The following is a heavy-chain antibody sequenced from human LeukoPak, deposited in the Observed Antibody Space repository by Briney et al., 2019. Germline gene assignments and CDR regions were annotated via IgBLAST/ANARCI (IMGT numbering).Heavy chain of an antibody. J-gene: IGHJ4*02. CDR1: GFTFSSYW. CDR2: ISSDGSST. Sequence: PGGSLRLSCAASGFTFSSYWMHWVRQAPGKGLVWVSRISSDGSSTNYADSVKGRFTISRDSAKNTLYLQMNSLRAEDTAVYYCVKRWTGTTIGQQDYWGQGTLVTVSS. CDR3: VKRWTGTTIGQQDY. V-gene: IGHV3-74*01. D-gene: IGHD1-1*01.